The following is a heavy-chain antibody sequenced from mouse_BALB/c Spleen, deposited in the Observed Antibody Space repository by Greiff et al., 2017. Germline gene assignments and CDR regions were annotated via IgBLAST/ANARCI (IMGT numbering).Heavy chain of an antibody. CDR3: ARGEPYYYAMDY. V-gene: IGHV5-4*02. CDR1: GFTFSDYY. J-gene: IGHJ4*01. Sequence: EVMLVESGGGLVKPGGSLKLSCAASGFTFSDYYMYWVRQTPEKRLEWVATISDGGSYTYYPDSVKGRFTISRDNAKNNLYLQMSSLKSEDTAMYYCARGEPYYYAMDYWGQGTSVTVSS. CDR2: ISDGGSYT.